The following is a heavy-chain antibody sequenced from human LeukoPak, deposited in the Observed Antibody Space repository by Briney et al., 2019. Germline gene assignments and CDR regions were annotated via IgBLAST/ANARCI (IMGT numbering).Heavy chain of an antibody. CDR1: GFRFSNYA. CDR2: ISSDGGST. J-gene: IGHJ3*02. V-gene: IGHV3-64*01. D-gene: IGHD3-22*01. Sequence: GGSLRLSCAASGFRFSNYAMHWVRRAPGKGLEYVSAISSDGGSTSYANSVKGRFIISRDNSKNTLYLQMGSLRAEDTAVYYCAKGLLFTIIVVVNADAFDIWGQGTMVTVSS. CDR3: AKGLLFTIIVVVNADAFDI.